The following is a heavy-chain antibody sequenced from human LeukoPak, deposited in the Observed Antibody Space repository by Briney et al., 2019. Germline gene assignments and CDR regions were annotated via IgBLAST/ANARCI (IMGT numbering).Heavy chain of an antibody. D-gene: IGHD2-2*02. CDR2: INPSGGST. V-gene: IGHV1-46*01. CDR3: ARDRPLGYCSSTSCYTLGAFDI. J-gene: IGHJ3*02. CDR1: GYTFTSYY. Sequence: ASVKVSCKASGYTFTSYYMHWVRQAPGQGLEWMGIINPSGGSTSYAQKFQGRVTMTRDTSTSTVYMELSSLRSEDTAVYYCARDRPLGYCSSTSCYTLGAFDIWGQGTMVTVSS.